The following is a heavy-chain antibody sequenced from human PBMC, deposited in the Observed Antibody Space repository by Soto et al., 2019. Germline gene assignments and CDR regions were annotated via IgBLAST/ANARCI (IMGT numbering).Heavy chain of an antibody. J-gene: IGHJ4*02. CDR2: MNPNSGNT. CDR1: GYTFTSYD. V-gene: IGHV1-8*01. D-gene: IGHD6-19*01. CDR3: ARERAVAGNDS. Sequence: QVQLVQSGAEVKKPGASVKVSCKASGYTFTSYDINWVRQATGQGLEWMGWMNPNSGNTGHAQKFQGRGAMTRNTSMSTAYMELGSLRSEDTAVYNCARERAVAGNDSWGQGTLVTVSS.